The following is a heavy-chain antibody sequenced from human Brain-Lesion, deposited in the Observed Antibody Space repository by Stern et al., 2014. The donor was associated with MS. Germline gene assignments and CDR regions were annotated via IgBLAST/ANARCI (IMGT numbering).Heavy chain of an antibody. J-gene: IGHJ5*02. Sequence: VQLVESGGGVVQPGRPLRLSCVASGFTFGSCAMHWVRQAPGKGLEGVAGVSYDGSNKYSAASGKGGFTNSRDNSQNTLYMQMSSLRPEDTAVYFCAKDRQYLTYFFDHWGQGSLVTVSS. D-gene: IGHD2/OR15-2a*01. CDR1: GFTFGSCA. CDR2: VSYDGSNK. V-gene: IGHV3-30*18. CDR3: AKDRQYLTYFFDH.